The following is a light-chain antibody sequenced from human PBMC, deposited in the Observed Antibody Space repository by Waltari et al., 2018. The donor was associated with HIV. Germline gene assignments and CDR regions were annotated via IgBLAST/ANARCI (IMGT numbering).Light chain of an antibody. CDR2: DAS. J-gene: IGKJ2*01. CDR1: QSVSSY. V-gene: IGKV3-11*01. CDR3: QQRSNWPPMYT. Sequence: EIVLTQSPATLSLSPGERATLSCRASQSVSSYLAWYHQKPGQAPRLLIYDASNRATGIPARFSVSGSGTDFTLTISSLEPEDFAVYYCQQRSNWPPMYTFGQGTKLEIK.